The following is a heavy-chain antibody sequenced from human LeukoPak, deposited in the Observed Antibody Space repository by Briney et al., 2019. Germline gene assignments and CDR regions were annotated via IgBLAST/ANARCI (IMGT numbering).Heavy chain of an antibody. CDR2: ISSDGSKT. J-gene: IGHJ4*02. CDR3: ARDSTYWYDSGSSGPHYFDD. CDR1: GFIFSNYA. V-gene: IGHV3-30*01. Sequence: GGSVRLSCAASGFIFSNYAMHWVSQAPGKGLEWVALISSDGSKTYHADSVKGRFSISRDNSKSTLYLQLNSLRAEDTSVYYCARDSTYWYDSGSSGPHYFDDWGQGTLVTVSS. D-gene: IGHD3-10*01.